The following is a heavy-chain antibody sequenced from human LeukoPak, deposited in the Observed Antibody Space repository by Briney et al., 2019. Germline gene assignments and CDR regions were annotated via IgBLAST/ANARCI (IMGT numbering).Heavy chain of an antibody. Sequence: SVKVSCKASGYTFTSYGISWVRQAPGQGLEWMGGIIPIFGTANYAQKFQGRVTITADESTSTAYMELSSLRSEDTAVYYCARGQMVYAIVDYYYGMDVWGQGTTVTVSS. CDR2: IIPIFGTA. V-gene: IGHV1-69*13. CDR1: GYTFTSYG. D-gene: IGHD2-8*01. J-gene: IGHJ6*02. CDR3: ARGQMVYAIVDYYYGMDV.